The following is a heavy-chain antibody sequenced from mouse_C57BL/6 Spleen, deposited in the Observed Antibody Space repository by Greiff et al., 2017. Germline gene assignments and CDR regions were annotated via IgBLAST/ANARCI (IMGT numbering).Heavy chain of an antibody. D-gene: IGHD3-1*01. J-gene: IGHJ3*01. CDR3: ARRLGFAY. V-gene: IGHV5-17*01. Sequence: VMLVESGGGLVKPGGSLKLSCAASGFTFSDYGMHWVRQAPEKGLEWVAYISSGSSTIYYADTVKGRFTIARDNAKNTLFLQMTSLRSEDTAMYYCARRLGFAYWGQGTLVTVSA. CDR2: ISSGSSTI. CDR1: GFTFSDYG.